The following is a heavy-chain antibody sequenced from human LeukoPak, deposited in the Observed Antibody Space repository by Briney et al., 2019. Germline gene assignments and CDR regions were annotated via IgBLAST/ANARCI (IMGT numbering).Heavy chain of an antibody. CDR3: AKGVRLGSITMIRGVRRAYYYYMDV. CDR2: ISSSSSYI. CDR1: GFTFSSYS. V-gene: IGHV3-21*04. Sequence: GGSLRLSCAASGFTFSSYSMNWVRQAPGKGLERVSSISSSSSYIYYADSVKGRFTISRDNAKNSLYLQMNSLRAEDTAVYYCAKGVRLGSITMIRGVRRAYYYYMDVWGKGTTVTISS. J-gene: IGHJ6*03. D-gene: IGHD3-10*01.